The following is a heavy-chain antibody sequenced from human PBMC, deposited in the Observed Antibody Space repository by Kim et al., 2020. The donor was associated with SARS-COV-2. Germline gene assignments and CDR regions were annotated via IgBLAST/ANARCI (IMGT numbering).Heavy chain of an antibody. V-gene: IGHV5-10-1*01. Sequence: GESLKISCKGSGYSFTSYWISWVRQMPGKGLEWMGRIDPSDSYTNYSPSFQGHVTISADKSISTAYLQWSSLKASDTAMYYCASREGEPPYYYGSGMRAAGGGMDVWGQGTTVTVSS. CDR3: ASREGEPPYYYGSGMRAAGGGMDV. D-gene: IGHD3-10*01. J-gene: IGHJ6*02. CDR1: GYSFTSYW. CDR2: IDPSDSYT.